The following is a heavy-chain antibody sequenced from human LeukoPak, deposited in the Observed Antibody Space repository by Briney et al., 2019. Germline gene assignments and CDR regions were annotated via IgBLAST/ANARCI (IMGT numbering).Heavy chain of an antibody. Sequence: PGGSLRLSCAASGFTDDTTYMTWVRQAPGKGLEWVSILYSGGTTYYADSVKGRFTISRDNSENTLYLQMNSLRAEDTAVYYCAKISGVGSGSYYWFDPWGQGTLVTVSS. CDR3: AKISGVGSGSYYWFDP. J-gene: IGHJ5*02. V-gene: IGHV3-66*01. CDR2: LYSGGTT. CDR1: GFTDDTTY. D-gene: IGHD3-10*01.